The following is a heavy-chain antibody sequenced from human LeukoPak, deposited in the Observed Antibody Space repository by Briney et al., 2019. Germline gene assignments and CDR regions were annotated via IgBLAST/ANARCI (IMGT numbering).Heavy chain of an antibody. CDR3: ARGGLLRSGELSLYAPFDY. V-gene: IGHV1-8*01. J-gene: IGHJ4*02. CDR1: GYTFTSYD. Sequence: GASVKVSCKASGYTFTSYDINWVRQATGQGLEWMGWMNPNSGNTGYAQKFQGRVTMTRNTSISTAYMELSSLRSEDTAVYYCARGGLLRSGELSLYAPFDYWGQGTLVTVSS. CDR2: MNPNSGNT. D-gene: IGHD3-16*02.